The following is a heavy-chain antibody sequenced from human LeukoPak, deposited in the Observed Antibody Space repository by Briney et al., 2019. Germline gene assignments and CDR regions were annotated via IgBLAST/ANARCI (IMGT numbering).Heavy chain of an antibody. CDR2: INHSGST. CDR1: GGSFSGYY. J-gene: IGHJ5*02. D-gene: IGHD2-2*01. Sequence: SETLSLTCAVYGGSFSGYYWSWIRQPPGKGLEWIGEINHSGSTNYNPSLKSRVTISVDTSKNQFSLKLSSVTAADTAVYYCAGDSRVYQLLWRSWFDPWGQGTLVTVSS. CDR3: AGDSRVYQLLWRSWFDP. V-gene: IGHV4-34*01.